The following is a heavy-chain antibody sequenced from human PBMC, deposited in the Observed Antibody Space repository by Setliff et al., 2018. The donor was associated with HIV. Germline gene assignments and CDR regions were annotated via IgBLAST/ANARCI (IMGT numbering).Heavy chain of an antibody. CDR2: IHASGKT. J-gene: IGHJ4*02. D-gene: IGHD2-21*02. CDR3: ATLDPSGGNFLAY. CDR1: GDTDFY. V-gene: IGHV4-4*09. Sequence: PSETLSLTCTVSGDTDFYWNWIRQPPGKGLEWIGYIHASGKTSYNPSLKSRVTISLDTSKMQFSLHLTSVTAADTAVYYCATLDPSGGNFLAYWGQGTLVTVSS.